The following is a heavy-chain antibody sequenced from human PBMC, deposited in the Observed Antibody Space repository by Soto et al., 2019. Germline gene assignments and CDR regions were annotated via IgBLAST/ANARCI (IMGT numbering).Heavy chain of an antibody. D-gene: IGHD2-2*01. CDR1: GGSISGTNW. CDR2: IYHSGST. J-gene: IGHJ6*02. Sequence: SETLSLTCGVSGGSISGTNWWSWVRQPPGEGLEWIGEIYHSGSTNYNPSLKSRVTISVDKSKNQFSLRLSSVTAADTAVYYCARLGGCCGSTRCYGFYGMDVWGQGTTVTVSS. V-gene: IGHV4-4*02. CDR3: ARLGGCCGSTRCYGFYGMDV.